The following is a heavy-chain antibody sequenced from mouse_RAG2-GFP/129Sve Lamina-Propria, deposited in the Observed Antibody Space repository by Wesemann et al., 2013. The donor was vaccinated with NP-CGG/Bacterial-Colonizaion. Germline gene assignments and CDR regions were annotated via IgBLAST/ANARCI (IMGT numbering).Heavy chain of an antibody. CDR3: ARSAAQATGFDY. CDR2: IYPRSGNT. V-gene: IGHV1-81*01. Sequence: GLEWIGEIYPRSGNTYYNEKFKGKATLTADKSSSTAYMELRSLTSEDSAVYFCARSAAQATGFDYWGQGTTLTVSS. J-gene: IGHJ2*01. D-gene: IGHD3-2*02.